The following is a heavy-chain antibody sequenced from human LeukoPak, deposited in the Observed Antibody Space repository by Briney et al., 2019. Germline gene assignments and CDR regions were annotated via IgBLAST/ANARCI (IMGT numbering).Heavy chain of an antibody. D-gene: IGHD3-3*01. V-gene: IGHV3-23*01. CDR1: GFTFSSYA. Sequence: AGGSLRLSCAASGFTFSSYAMSWVRQAPGKGLEWVSAVSGSGGSTYYADSVKGRFTVSRDNSKNTLYLQTNSPRAEDTAVYYCAKGTGTYYDFWSGDYYFDYWGQGTLVTVSS. J-gene: IGHJ4*02. CDR2: VSGSGGST. CDR3: AKGTGTYYDFWSGDYYFDY.